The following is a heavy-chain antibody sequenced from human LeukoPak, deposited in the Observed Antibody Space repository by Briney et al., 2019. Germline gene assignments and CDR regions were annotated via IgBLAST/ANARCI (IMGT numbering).Heavy chain of an antibody. V-gene: IGHV3-23*01. CDR1: GFTFSSYD. Sequence: GGSLRLSCAASGFTFSSYDMNWVRQAPEMGLEWVSRISGGGGTTYYADSVKGRFTLSRDNSKNTLYLQMNSLRAEDTAVYYCARRRAEDYNDFVHFDYWGHGTLVTVSS. CDR3: ARRRAEDYNDFVHFDY. J-gene: IGHJ4*01. CDR2: ISGGGGTT. D-gene: IGHD4-17*01.